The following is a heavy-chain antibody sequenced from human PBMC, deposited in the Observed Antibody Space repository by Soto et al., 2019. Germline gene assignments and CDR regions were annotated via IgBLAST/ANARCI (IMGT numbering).Heavy chain of an antibody. D-gene: IGHD6-13*01. J-gene: IGHJ3*01. CDR2: IVPMFGTT. CDR3: ARDLADVHLWDAFDV. CDR1: GDTFNSYG. V-gene: IGHV1-69*01. Sequence: QVQLVQSGPELKKPGSSVKVSCKAPGDTFNSYGISWVRQAPGQGLEWMGGIVPMFGTTNLALKFEDRVTSTADELTTTVYMEIRGLTSEDPAFYYCARDLADVHLWDAFDVWGHGTRVTVSS.